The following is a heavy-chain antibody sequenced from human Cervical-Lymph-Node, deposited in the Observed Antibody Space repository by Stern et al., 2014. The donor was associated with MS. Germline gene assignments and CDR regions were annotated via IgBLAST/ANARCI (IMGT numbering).Heavy chain of an antibody. CDR1: GDAFASYP. D-gene: IGHD4-17*01. Sequence: QVQLVQSGAEVKQPGASEKVSCKSSGDAFASYPINWLRQAPGQGPVWLGIVNPSDGRTTYAKTFQGRVTMTRDTSTRTVYMELSSLSPEDTAVYFCANPLPYANWGQGTRVTVSS. CDR2: VNPSDGRT. J-gene: IGHJ1*01. V-gene: IGHV1-46*03. CDR3: ANPLPYAN.